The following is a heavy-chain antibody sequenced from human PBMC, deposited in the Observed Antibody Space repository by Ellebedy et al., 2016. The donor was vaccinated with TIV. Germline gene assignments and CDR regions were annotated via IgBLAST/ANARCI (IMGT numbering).Heavy chain of an antibody. J-gene: IGHJ6*02. CDR2: IKHDESEK. CDR3: AKVQCPGRWSNCPLDV. D-gene: IGHD5-24*01. V-gene: IGHV3-7*01. Sequence: GESLKISCAASGFTFDDYAMHWVRQAPGKGLEWVANIKHDESEKYYVNSVKGRFTISRDNAKNSVFLQMNSLRAEDTATYYCAKVQCPGRWSNCPLDVWGQGTTVTVSS. CDR1: GFTFDDYA.